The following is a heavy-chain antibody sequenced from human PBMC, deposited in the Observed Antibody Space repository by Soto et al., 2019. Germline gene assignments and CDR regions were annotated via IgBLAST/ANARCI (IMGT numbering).Heavy chain of an antibody. CDR2: INHSGST. Sequence: SETMSLTCAVYGGNFSGYYWTWIRQPPGTGLEWIGEINHSGSTNYNPSLKSRVTISVDTSKNQFSLKLTSVTAADTAVYYCAKVTDYYGSGALTGFDPWGQGTLVTVSS. CDR3: AKVTDYYGSGALTGFDP. J-gene: IGHJ5*02. D-gene: IGHD3-10*01. V-gene: IGHV4-34*01. CDR1: GGNFSGYY.